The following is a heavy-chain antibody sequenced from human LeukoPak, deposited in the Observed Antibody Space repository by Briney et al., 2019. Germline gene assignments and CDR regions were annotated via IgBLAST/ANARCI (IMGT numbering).Heavy chain of an antibody. Sequence: AGRSLRLSCAASGFTFDDYAMHWVRQAPGKGLEWVSALSGTGADTSYADSVKGRFTISRDNSKNTLYLQMNSLRAEDTAVYYCAKIWFGELSGIDYWGQGTLVTVSS. CDR3: AKIWFGELSGIDY. CDR1: GFTFDDYA. V-gene: IGHV3-23*01. J-gene: IGHJ4*02. D-gene: IGHD3-10*01. CDR2: LSGTGADT.